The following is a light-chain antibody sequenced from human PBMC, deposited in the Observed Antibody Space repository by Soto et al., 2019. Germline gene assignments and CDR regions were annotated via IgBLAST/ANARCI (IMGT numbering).Light chain of an antibody. CDR2: DVT. Sequence: QSVLTQPASVSGSPGQSITISCTGTSSDVGAYDFVSWYQHSPGKAPKLVTFDVTHRPPGISDRFSGSKSANTASLTISGLQAADEAFYYCSSYTTSSNLVFGGGTKLTVL. V-gene: IGLV2-14*01. CDR3: SSYTTSSNLV. CDR1: SSDVGAYDF. J-gene: IGLJ2*01.